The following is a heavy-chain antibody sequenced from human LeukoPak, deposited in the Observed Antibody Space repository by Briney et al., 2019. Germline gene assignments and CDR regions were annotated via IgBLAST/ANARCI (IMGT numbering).Heavy chain of an antibody. J-gene: IGHJ4*02. CDR2: INHSGST. CDR1: GGSFSGYY. CDR3: ARRSLGYCSGGSCYSGTLPDY. D-gene: IGHD2-15*01. V-gene: IGHV4-34*01. Sequence: SETLSLTCAVYGGSFSGYYWSRIRQPPGKGLEWIGEINHSGSTNYNPSLKSRVTISVDTSKNQFSLKLSSVTAADTAVYYCARRSLGYCSGGSCYSGTLPDYWGQGTLVTVSS.